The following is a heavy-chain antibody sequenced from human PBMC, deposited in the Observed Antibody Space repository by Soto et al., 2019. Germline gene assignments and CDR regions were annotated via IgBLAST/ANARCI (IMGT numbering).Heavy chain of an antibody. D-gene: IGHD3-22*01. CDR2: INAGNGNT. CDR1: GYTFTSYG. J-gene: IGHJ6*02. CDR3: ARNPNDSSAYYHHYYYGMDV. Sequence: ASVKVSCKASGYTFTSYGIHWVRQAPGQRLEWAGWINAGNGNTKYSEKFQGRVTITRDTSASTPYLEMSRLRSEATAVYDCARNPNDSSAYYHHYYYGMDVWGQGNTVTVS. V-gene: IGHV1-3*01.